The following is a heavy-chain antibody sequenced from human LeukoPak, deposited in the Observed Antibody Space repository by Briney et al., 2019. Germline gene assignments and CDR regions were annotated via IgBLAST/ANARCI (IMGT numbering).Heavy chain of an antibody. CDR1: GGSFSGYY. D-gene: IGHD6-19*01. J-gene: IGHJ4*02. V-gene: IGHV4-34*01. Sequence: SETLSLTCAVYGGSFSGYYWSWIRQPPGKGLEWIGEINHSGSTNYNPSLKSRVTISVGTSKNQFSLKLSSVTAADTAVYYCASGPRVDSSGWPFDYWGQGTLVTVSS. CDR2: INHSGST. CDR3: ASGPRVDSSGWPFDY.